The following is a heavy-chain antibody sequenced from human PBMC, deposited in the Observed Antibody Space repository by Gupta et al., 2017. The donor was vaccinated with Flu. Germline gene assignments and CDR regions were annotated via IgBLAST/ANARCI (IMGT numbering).Heavy chain of an antibody. CDR1: GFTFSDYY. D-gene: IGHD3-3*01. V-gene: IGHV3-11*05. J-gene: IGHJ6*02. CDR3: ARDAPNYDFWSGYYTLRTGDYYYGMDV. Sequence: QVQLVESGGGLVKPGGSLRLSCAASGFTFSDYYMSWIRQAPGKGLEWVSYISSSSSYTNYADSVKGRFTISRDNAKNSLYLQMNSLRAEDTAVYYCARDAPNYDFWSGYYTLRTGDYYYGMDVWGQGTTVTVSS. CDR2: ISSSSSYT.